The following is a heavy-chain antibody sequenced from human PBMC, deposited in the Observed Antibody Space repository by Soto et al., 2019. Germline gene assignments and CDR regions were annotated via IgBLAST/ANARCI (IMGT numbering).Heavy chain of an antibody. CDR1: GFTFCSYA. CDR3: AKSGPTTPRIVAHMDV. V-gene: IGHV3-23*01. Sequence: PGGSLRLSCAASGFTFCSYALSWVRQAPGKGLEWVSAISGSGGSTYYADSVKGRFTISRDNSKNTLYLQMNSLRAEDTAVYYCAKSGPTTPRIVAHMDVWGKGTTVTVSS. D-gene: IGHD6-25*01. J-gene: IGHJ6*03. CDR2: ISGSGGST.